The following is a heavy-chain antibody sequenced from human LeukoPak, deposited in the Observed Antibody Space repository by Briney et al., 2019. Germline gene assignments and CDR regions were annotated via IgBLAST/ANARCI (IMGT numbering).Heavy chain of an antibody. J-gene: IGHJ6*02. D-gene: IGHD6-19*01. CDR1: GYTLTELS. V-gene: IGHV1-24*01. CDR2: FDPEDGET. CDR3: ATDPGIAVADYYYYGMDV. Sequence: ASVKVSCKVSGYTLTELSMHWVRQAPGKGLEWMGGFDPEDGETTYAQKFQGRVTMTEDTSTDTAYMGLSSLRSEDTAVYYCATDPGIAVADYYYYGMDVWGQGTTVTVSS.